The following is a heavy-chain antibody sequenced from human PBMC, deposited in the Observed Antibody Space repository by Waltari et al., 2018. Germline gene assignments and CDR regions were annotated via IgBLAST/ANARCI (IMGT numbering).Heavy chain of an antibody. CDR3: ARGFDGWPFDY. D-gene: IGHD6-19*01. J-gene: IGHJ4*02. V-gene: IGHV4-4*02. CDR1: GGSFSSSDW. CDR2: IHHSGST. Sequence: QVQLKESGPGLVKPSGTLSLTCSVSGGSFSSSDWWSWVRQPTGKGLEWIGEIHHSGSTNHNPSLKSRVIMSVDKSKNQFSLKMNSVTAADTAVYYCARGFDGWPFDYWGQGMLVLVSS.